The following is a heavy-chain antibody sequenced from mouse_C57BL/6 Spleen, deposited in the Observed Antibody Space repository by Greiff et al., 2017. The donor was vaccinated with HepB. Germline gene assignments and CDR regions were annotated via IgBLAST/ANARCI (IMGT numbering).Heavy chain of an antibody. CDR1: GFSFNTYA. Sequence: EVKVEESGGGLVQPKGSLKLSCAASGFSFNTYAMNWVRQAPGKGLEWVARIRSKSNNYATYYADSVKDRFTISRDDSESMLYLQMNNLKTEDTAMYYCVRHDWDGAYWGQGTLVTVSA. V-gene: IGHV10-1*01. J-gene: IGHJ3*01. D-gene: IGHD4-1*01. CDR3: VRHDWDGAY. CDR2: IRSKSNNYAT.